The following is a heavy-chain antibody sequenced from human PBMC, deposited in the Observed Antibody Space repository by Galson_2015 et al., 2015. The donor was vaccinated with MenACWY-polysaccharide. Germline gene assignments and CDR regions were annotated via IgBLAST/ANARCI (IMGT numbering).Heavy chain of an antibody. CDR1: GLTFSSYG. D-gene: IGHD3-10*01. V-gene: IGHV3-23*01. CDR2: LSPTTGNT. Sequence: SLRLSCAGSGLTFSSYGMGWVRQAPGKGLEWVSGLSPTTGNTYYADSVRGRFTISRDNSKNTLYLQMDSLRAEDTALYYCAKGAAHYGSGNYYDYWGQGTQVTVPS. J-gene: IGHJ4*02. CDR3: AKGAAHYGSGNYYDY.